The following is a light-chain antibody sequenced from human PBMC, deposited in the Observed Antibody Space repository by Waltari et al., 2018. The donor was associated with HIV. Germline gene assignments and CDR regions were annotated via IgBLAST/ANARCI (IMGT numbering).Light chain of an antibody. CDR1: QSLLHSNGFLY. CDR2: WGS. V-gene: IGKV2-28*01. CDR3: MQALQTPWT. J-gene: IGKJ1*01. Sequence: DIVMTQSPLSLPVTPGEPASISCRSSQSLLHSNGFLYLDWYLQRPGQSPQLLVYWGSNRASGVPDRFRGSGSGTLFTLKISRGGAEDVGIYYCMQALQTPWTFGQGTKVEIK.